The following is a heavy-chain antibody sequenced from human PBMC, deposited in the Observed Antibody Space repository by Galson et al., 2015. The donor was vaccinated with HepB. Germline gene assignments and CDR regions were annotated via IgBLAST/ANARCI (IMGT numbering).Heavy chain of an antibody. Sequence: SLRLSCAASGFTFSTYDMHWVRQAPGKGLEWVALIWYDETNEYYADSVKGRFTISRDNAKNSLYLQMDGLRADDTAIYYCARDWGIAVAGTWWFDPWGQGTLVTVSS. CDR1: GFTFSTYD. CDR2: IWYDETNE. D-gene: IGHD6-19*01. J-gene: IGHJ5*02. V-gene: IGHV3-33*01. CDR3: ARDWGIAVAGTWWFDP.